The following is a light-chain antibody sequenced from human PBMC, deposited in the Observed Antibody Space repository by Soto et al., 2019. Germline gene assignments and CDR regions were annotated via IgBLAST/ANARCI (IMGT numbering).Light chain of an antibody. CDR2: DTD. V-gene: IGLV7-46*01. Sequence: QAVVTQEPSLTVSPGGTVTLTCASTTGVVTSGHYPYWFQQKPGQAPRTLIYDTDRRHSWTPARFSGSLLGDKAALTLSGAQPEDEADYYCFLSYSGGRVFGTGPKLTVL. CDR1: TGVVTSGHY. CDR3: FLSYSGGRV. J-gene: IGLJ1*01.